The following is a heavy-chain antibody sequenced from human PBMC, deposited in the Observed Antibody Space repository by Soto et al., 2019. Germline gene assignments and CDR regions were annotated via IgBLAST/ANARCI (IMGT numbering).Heavy chain of an antibody. CDR2: ISSSSSTI. V-gene: IGHV3-48*01. J-gene: IGHJ5*02. D-gene: IGHD6-19*01. Sequence: GGSLRLSCAASGFTFSSYSMNWVRQAPGKGLEWVSYISSSSSTIYYADSVKGRFTISRDNAKNSLYLQMNSLRAEDTAVYYCARVIGSGWFDPWGQGTLVTVSS. CDR3: ARVIGSGWFDP. CDR1: GFTFSSYS.